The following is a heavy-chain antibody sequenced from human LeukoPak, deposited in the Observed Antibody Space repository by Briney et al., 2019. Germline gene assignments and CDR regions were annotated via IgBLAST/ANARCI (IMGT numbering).Heavy chain of an antibody. CDR2: FDPEDGET. Sequence: ASVKVSCKVSGYTLTELSMHWVRQAPGKGLEWMGGFDPEDGETIYAQKFQGRVTMTEDTSTDTAYMELSSLRSEDTAVYYCATKERRSGVTPPFDPWGQGTLVTVSS. J-gene: IGHJ5*02. V-gene: IGHV1-24*01. D-gene: IGHD6-19*01. CDR1: GYTLTELS. CDR3: ATKERRSGVTPPFDP.